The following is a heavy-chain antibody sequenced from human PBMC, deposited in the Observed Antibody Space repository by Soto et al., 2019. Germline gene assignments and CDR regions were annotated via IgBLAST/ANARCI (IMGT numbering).Heavy chain of an antibody. V-gene: IGHV3-23*01. CDR2: ISGSGGST. D-gene: IGHD6-19*01. J-gene: IGHJ5*02. CDR3: AKDRSVAEDRRFLFDP. Sequence: GGSLRLSCAASGFTFSSYAMSWVRQAPGKGLEWVSAISGSGGSTYYADSVKGRFTISRDNSKNTLYLQMNSLRAEDTAVYYCAKDRSVAEDRRFLFDPWGQGTLVIVSS. CDR1: GFTFSSYA.